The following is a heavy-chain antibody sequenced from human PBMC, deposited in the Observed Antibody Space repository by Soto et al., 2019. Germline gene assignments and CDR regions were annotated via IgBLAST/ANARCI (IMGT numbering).Heavy chain of an antibody. Sequence: TGGSLRLSCTASGFTFSSYGMHWVRQATGKGLEWVAVIWYDGSNKYYADSVKGRFTISRDNSKNTLYLQMNSLRAEDTAVYYCARDIYGGNSRDFVDYYYGMDVWGQGTTVTVSS. CDR3: ARDIYGGNSRDFVDYYYGMDV. J-gene: IGHJ6*02. V-gene: IGHV3-33*01. CDR1: GFTFSSYG. CDR2: IWYDGSNK. D-gene: IGHD2-21*02.